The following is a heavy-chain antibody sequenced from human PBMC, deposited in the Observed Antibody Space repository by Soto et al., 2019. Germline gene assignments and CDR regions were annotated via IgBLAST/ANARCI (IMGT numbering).Heavy chain of an antibody. CDR1: GRTFSSYT. J-gene: IGHJ6*02. V-gene: IGHV1-18*01. CDR2: ISAYNGNT. D-gene: IGHD1-1*01. CDR3: AREVQVAVRSAYYYGMDV. Sequence: ASVKVSCKASGRTFSSYTITWVRQAPGQGLEWMGWISAYNGNTNYAQKLQGRVTMTTDTSTSTAYMELRSLRSDDTAVYYCAREVQVAVRSAYYYGMDVWGQGTTVTVSS.